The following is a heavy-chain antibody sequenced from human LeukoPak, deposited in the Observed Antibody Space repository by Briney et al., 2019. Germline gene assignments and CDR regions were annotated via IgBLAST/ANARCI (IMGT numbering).Heavy chain of an antibody. J-gene: IGHJ3*02. V-gene: IGHV3-21*01. Sequence: GGSLRLSCAASGFTFSNAWMSWVRQAPGKGLEWVSSISSSSSYIYYADSVKGRFTISRDNAKNSLYLQMNSLRAEDTAVYYCARDIPLLFGAMDSGSYSPEAFDIWGQGTMVTVSS. D-gene: IGHD3-10*01. CDR1: GFTFSNAW. CDR3: ARDIPLLFGAMDSGSYSPEAFDI. CDR2: ISSSSSYI.